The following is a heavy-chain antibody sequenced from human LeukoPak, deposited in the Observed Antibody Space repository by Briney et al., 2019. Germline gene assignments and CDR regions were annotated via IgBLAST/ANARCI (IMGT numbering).Heavy chain of an antibody. CDR2: IYYSGTT. Sequence: PSETLSLTCTVSGGSISSYYWSWIRQPPGKGLEWIGYIYYSGTTNYNPSLNSRVTILVDTSKNQFSLKLNSVTAADTAVYYCARVLAYSYGSLYYFDYWGQGTLVTVSS. CDR1: GGSISSYY. D-gene: IGHD5-18*01. V-gene: IGHV4-59*01. J-gene: IGHJ4*02. CDR3: ARVLAYSYGSLYYFDY.